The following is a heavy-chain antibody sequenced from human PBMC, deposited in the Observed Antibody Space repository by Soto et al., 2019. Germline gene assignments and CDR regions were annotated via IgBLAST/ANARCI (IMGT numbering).Heavy chain of an antibody. CDR3: TRDVFSCGDVCYDDT. D-gene: IGHD2-21*02. J-gene: IGHJ5*02. CDR2: ISFDGTNK. CDR1: GFTFRNYV. V-gene: IGHV3-30-3*01. Sequence: GGSLRLSCAGSGFTFRNYVMHWVRQAPDKGPEWVASISFDGTNKYYADSVKGRFTISRDNSKDTLFMEMNSLRGEDTALYYCTRDVFSCGDVCYDDTWGQGTPVTVSS.